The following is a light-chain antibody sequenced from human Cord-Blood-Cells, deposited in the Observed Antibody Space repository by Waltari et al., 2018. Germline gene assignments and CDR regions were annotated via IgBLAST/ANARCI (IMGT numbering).Light chain of an antibody. Sequence: QSALTQPPSVSGSPGQSVTLFSTVTSSEVGSYNRSHWYQQPPGTAPKLMIYEVSNRPSGVPDRFSGSKSGNTASLTISGLQAEDEADYYCSSYTSSSTYVVFGGGTKLTVL. CDR2: EVS. CDR1: SSEVGSYNR. J-gene: IGLJ2*01. V-gene: IGLV2-18*02. CDR3: SSYTSSSTYVV.